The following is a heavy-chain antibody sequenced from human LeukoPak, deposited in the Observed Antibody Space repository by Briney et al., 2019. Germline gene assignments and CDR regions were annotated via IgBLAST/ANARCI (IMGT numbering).Heavy chain of an antibody. D-gene: IGHD2-15*01. Sequence: EASVKVSCKASGGTFSSYSISWVRQAPGQGLEWMGRIIPILGIANYAQEFQGRVTITADKSTSTAYMELSSLRSEDTAVYYCALGLVVAADDAFDIWGQGTMVTVSS. J-gene: IGHJ3*02. CDR3: ALGLVVAADDAFDI. V-gene: IGHV1-69*02. CDR1: GGTFSSYS. CDR2: IIPILGIA.